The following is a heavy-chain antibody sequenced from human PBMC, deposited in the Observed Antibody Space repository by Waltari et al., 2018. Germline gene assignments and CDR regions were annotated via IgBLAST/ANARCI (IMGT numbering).Heavy chain of an antibody. D-gene: IGHD6-6*01. Sequence: EVQVLESGGGLVQPGGSLRLSCAASGFTFSTYAMGWVRQAPGEGLSWLSSINDAGGWTSPADSVRGRFTISRDNSKNMLYLQMNDLRVEDTAIYYCAKYANPSSYLDYWGQGTLVTVSS. CDR2: INDAGGWT. CDR3: AKYANPSSYLDY. J-gene: IGHJ4*02. CDR1: GFTFSTYA. V-gene: IGHV3-23*01.